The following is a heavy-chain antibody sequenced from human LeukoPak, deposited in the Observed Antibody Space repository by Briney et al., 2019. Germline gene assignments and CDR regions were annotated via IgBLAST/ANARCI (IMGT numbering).Heavy chain of an antibody. V-gene: IGHV3-23*01. CDR1: GFTFSSYA. CDR2: ISAGGHST. J-gene: IGHJ4*02. D-gene: IGHD6-19*01. Sequence: GGSLRLSCAASGFTFSSYAMAWVRQAPGKGLEWVSGISAGGHSTFYADPVQGRFTISRDNSQKALFLHMNSLRAEDTAVYYCAKGLSISVAGVDYWGQGTLVSVSS. CDR3: AKGLSISVAGVDY.